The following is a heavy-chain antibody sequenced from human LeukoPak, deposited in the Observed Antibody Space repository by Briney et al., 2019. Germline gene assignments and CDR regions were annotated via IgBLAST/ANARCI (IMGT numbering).Heavy chain of an antibody. D-gene: IGHD2-15*01. CDR3: ARDSSLSGWFDP. CDR2: INHSGST. Sequence: SETLSLTCVVYGGSFSGYFWSWIRQPPGKGLEWIGEINHSGSTKYNPSLKSRVTISVDMSKNQFSLKLSSVTAADTAVYYCARDSSLSGWFDPWGQGTLVTVSS. CDR1: GGSFSGYF. V-gene: IGHV4-34*01. J-gene: IGHJ5*02.